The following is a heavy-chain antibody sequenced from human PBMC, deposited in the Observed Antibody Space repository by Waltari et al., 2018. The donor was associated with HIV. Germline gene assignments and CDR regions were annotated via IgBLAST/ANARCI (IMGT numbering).Heavy chain of an antibody. CDR2: IKQDGSEK. D-gene: IGHD3-10*01. Sequence: EVQLVESGGGLVQPGGSLRLSCAACGFTYSSSGMSWVGQAPGKGLEWVANIKQDGSEKYYVDAVNGRFTIARDNAENSLYLQMNSLRAEDTAVYYCARGGFYGSGSKVNWGQGTLVTVSS. V-gene: IGHV3-7*04. CDR1: GFTYSSSG. J-gene: IGHJ4*02. CDR3: ARGGFYGSGSKVN.